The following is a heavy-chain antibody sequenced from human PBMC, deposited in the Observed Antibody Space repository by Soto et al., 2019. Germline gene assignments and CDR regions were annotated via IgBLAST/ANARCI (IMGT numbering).Heavy chain of an antibody. CDR1: GGSISSGGYY. Sequence: SETLSLTCTVSGGSISSGGYYWSWIRQPPGKGLEWIGSIYYSGSTYYNPSLKSRVTISVDTSKNQFSLKLSPVTAADTAVYYCARHVSPQEGYFDYWGQGTLVAVSS. D-gene: IGHD2-8*01. J-gene: IGHJ4*02. V-gene: IGHV4-39*01. CDR2: IYYSGST. CDR3: ARHVSPQEGYFDY.